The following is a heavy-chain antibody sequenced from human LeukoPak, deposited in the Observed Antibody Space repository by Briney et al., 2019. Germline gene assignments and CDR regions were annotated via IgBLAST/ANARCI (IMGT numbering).Heavy chain of an antibody. J-gene: IGHJ4*02. CDR2: IYHNGNT. Sequence: KPSETLSLTCSVYGFSINSVYSWGWIRQPPGEGLEWIGSIYHNGNTYYNSSLKSRVTISVHTSANQFSLKMIRVTAADTSWCSFASYKTYYDSSGNPFDYWGQGTLVTVSS. D-gene: IGHD3-22*01. CDR1: GFSINSVYS. V-gene: IGHV4-38-2*01. CDR3: ASYKTYYDSSGNPFDY.